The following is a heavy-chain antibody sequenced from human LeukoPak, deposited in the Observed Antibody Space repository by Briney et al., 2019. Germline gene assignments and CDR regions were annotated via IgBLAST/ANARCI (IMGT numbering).Heavy chain of an antibody. D-gene: IGHD3-9*01. V-gene: IGHV4-59*01. CDR3: ARCDILTGYLFDY. CDR1: GGSISSYY. Sequence: PSETLSLTCTVSGGSISSYYWSWIRQPPGKGLEWIGYIYYSGSTDYNPSLKSRVTISVDTSKNQFSLKLSSVTAADTAVYYCARCDILTGYLFDYWGQGTLVTVSS. J-gene: IGHJ4*02. CDR2: IYYSGST.